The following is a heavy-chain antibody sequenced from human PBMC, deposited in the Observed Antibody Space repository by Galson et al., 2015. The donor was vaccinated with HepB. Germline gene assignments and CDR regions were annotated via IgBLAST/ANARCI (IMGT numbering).Heavy chain of an antibody. D-gene: IGHD3-22*01. CDR3: ATGGIYDSSGYYYLSRYYGMDV. CDR2: INPNSGGT. V-gene: IGHV1-2*02. J-gene: IGHJ6*02. CDR1: GYTFTGYY. Sequence: SVKVSCKASGYTFTGYYMHWVRQAPGQGLEWMGWINPNSGGTNYAQKFRGRVTMTRDTSISTAYMELSRLRSDDTAVYYCATGGIYDSSGYYYLSRYYGMDVWGQGTTVTVSS.